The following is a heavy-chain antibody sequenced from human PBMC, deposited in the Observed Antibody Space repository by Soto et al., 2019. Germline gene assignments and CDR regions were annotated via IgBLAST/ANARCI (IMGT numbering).Heavy chain of an antibody. Sequence: EVQLVQSGAEVKKPGESLKISCKGSGYSFTSYWIGWVRQMPGKGLEWMGIIYPGDSDTRYSPSFQGQVTISADKSIXPXCXXWSSLTASDTAMYYCAGGGVRGVITRTRDYYGMDVWGQGTTVTVSS. V-gene: IGHV5-51*01. J-gene: IGHJ6*02. CDR1: GYSFTSYW. CDR2: IYPGDSDT. D-gene: IGHD3-10*01. CDR3: AGGGVRGVITRTRDYYGMDV.